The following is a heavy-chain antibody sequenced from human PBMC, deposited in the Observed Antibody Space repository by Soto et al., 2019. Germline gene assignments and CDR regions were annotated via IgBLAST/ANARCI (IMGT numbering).Heavy chain of an antibody. CDR1: GYTFTSYD. V-gene: IGHV1-8*01. Sequence: HVQLVQSGAEVKKPGASVTVSCKASGYTFTSYDINWVRQATGQGLEWMGWMNHNSGNTGYAQKFQGRVTMTRNTSISTDYMELSSLRSEDTAVSYCAIEKVGAPDYWGQGTLVTVSS. CDR2: MNHNSGNT. J-gene: IGHJ4*02. D-gene: IGHD1-26*01. CDR3: AIEKVGAPDY.